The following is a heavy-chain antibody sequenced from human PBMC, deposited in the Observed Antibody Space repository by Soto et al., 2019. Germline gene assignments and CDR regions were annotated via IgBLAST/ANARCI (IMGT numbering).Heavy chain of an antibody. CDR1: GFTFASSA. J-gene: IGHJ6*02. CDR2: IVVGSGNT. D-gene: IGHD6-13*01. CDR3: AAEGVKGGSSWYDVRYYYYGMDV. Sequence: ASVKVSCKASGFTFASSAVQWVRQARGQRLEWIGWIVVGSGNTNYAQKFQERVTITRDMSTSTAYMELSSLRSEDTAVYYCAAEGVKGGSSWYDVRYYYYGMDVWGQGTTVTVSS. V-gene: IGHV1-58*01.